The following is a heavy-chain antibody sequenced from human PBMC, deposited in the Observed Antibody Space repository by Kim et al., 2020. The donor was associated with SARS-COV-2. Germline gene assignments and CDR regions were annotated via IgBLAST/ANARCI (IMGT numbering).Heavy chain of an antibody. D-gene: IGHD6-19*01. CDR3: ARGFSSGRYGAFDI. Sequence: GGSLRLSCAASGFTFDDYGMSWVRQAPGKGLEWVSGINWNGGSTGYADSVKGRFTISRDNAKNSLYLQMNSLRAEDTALYYCARGFSSGRYGAFDIWGQGTMVTVSS. CDR1: GFTFDDYG. CDR2: INWNGGST. J-gene: IGHJ3*02. V-gene: IGHV3-20*04.